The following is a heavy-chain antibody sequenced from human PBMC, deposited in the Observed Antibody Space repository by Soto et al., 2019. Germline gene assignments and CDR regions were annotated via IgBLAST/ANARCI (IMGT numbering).Heavy chain of an antibody. V-gene: IGHV3-15*01. J-gene: IGHJ6*03. D-gene: IGHD2-15*01. CDR2: IKSKTDGGTT. CDR1: GFTFSNAW. Sequence: PGGSLRLSCAASGFTFSNAWMSWVRQAPGKGLEWVGRIKSKTDGGTTDYAAPVKGRFTISRDDSKNTLYLQMNSLKTEDTAVYYCTTDIESGDCSGGSCYSLPSYYYYMDVWGKGTTVTVSS. CDR3: TTDIESGDCSGGSCYSLPSYYYYMDV.